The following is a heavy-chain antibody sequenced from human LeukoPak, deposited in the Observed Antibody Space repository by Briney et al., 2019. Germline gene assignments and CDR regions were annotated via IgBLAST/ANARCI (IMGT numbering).Heavy chain of an antibody. D-gene: IGHD2-15*01. CDR2: IYYSGST. CDR1: AFTFSDYY. V-gene: IGHV4-59*01. CDR3: ARDDRYCSGGSCYPY. Sequence: GSLRLSCAASAFTFSDYYMTWIRQAPGKGLEWIGYIYYSGSTNYNPSLKSRVTISVDTSKNQFSLKLTSVTATDTAVYYCARDDRYCSGGSCYPYWGQGTLVTVSS. J-gene: IGHJ4*02.